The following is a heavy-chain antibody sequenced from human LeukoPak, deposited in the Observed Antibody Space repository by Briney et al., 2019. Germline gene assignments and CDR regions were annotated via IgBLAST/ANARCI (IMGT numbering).Heavy chain of an antibody. CDR3: ARSLLDTAMVDTNYYYYYYMDV. CDR1: GGTFSSYA. Sequence: ASVKVSCKASGGTFSSYAISWVRQAPGQGLEWMGGIIPIFGTANYAQKFQGRVTITADESTSTAYMELSSLRSEDTAVYYCARSLLDTAMVDTNYYYYYYMDVWGKGTTVTISS. D-gene: IGHD5-18*01. CDR2: IIPIFGTA. J-gene: IGHJ6*03. V-gene: IGHV1-69*13.